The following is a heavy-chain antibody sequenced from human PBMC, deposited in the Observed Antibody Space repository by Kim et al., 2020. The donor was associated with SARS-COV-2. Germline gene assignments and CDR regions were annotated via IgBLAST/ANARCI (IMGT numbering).Heavy chain of an antibody. CDR3: AENGVTDSVEMATINAVDI. J-gene: IGHJ3*02. V-gene: IGHV4-31*03. Sequence: SETLSLTCTVSGVSISSGGYYWSWIRQHPGKGLEWTGYIYYSGSTYYNPSLKSRATIPVDTSKNQFSPKLSPVTAADTAVYYCAENGVTDSVEMATINAVDIWGQGTMVTVSS. CDR2: IYYSGST. CDR1: GVSISSGGYY. D-gene: IGHD5-12*01.